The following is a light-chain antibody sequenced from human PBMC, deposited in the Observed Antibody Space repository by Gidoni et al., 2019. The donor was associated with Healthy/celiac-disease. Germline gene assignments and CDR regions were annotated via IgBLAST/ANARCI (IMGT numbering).Light chain of an antibody. J-gene: IGLJ3*02. CDR2: LNSDGSH. CDR3: QTWGTGIRV. Sequence: QLVLTQSPSASASLAPPVQLTCTLSSGHSSYAIAWHQQQPEKGPRYLMKLNSDGSHSKGDGIPDRFSGSSSGAERYLTISSLQSEDEADYYCQTWGTGIRVFGGGTKLTVL. CDR1: SGHSSYA. V-gene: IGLV4-69*01.